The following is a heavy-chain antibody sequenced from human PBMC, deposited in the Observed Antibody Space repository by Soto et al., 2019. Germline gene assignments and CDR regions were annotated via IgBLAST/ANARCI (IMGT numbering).Heavy chain of an antibody. Sequence: EVQLLESGGGLVQPGGSLRLSCAASGFTFSSYAMSWVRQAPGKGLEWVSAISGSGGSTYYADSVEGRFTISRDNSKTKLYRQMNSLRAEDTAVYYCAKGRYCSGGSCFREEFDYWGRGTLVTDSS. CDR1: GFTFSSYA. V-gene: IGHV3-23*01. CDR3: AKGRYCSGGSCFREEFDY. D-gene: IGHD2-15*01. J-gene: IGHJ4*02. CDR2: ISGSGGST.